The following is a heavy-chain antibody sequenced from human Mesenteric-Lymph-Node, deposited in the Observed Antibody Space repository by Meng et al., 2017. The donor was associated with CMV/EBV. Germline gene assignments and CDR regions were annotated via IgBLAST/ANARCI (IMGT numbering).Heavy chain of an antibody. CDR3: AKGDHRGGDYVDAFDI. Sequence: GGPLRLSCAASGFTFDDYAMHWVRQAPGKGLEWVAGISWNGGSVAYADSVKGRFTISRDNSKNSLYLQLNSLRTDDTALYYCAKGDHRGGDYVDAFDIWGQGTMVTVSS. CDR2: ISWNGGSV. D-gene: IGHD4-17*01. V-gene: IGHV3-9*01. J-gene: IGHJ3*02. CDR1: GFTFDDYA.